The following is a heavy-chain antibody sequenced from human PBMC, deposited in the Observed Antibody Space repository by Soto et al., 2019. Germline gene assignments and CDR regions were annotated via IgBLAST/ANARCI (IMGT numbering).Heavy chain of an antibody. J-gene: IGHJ3*02. CDR3: ARERITGNLRAFDI. D-gene: IGHD1-20*01. CDR1: GFTFSSYG. CDR2: IWYDGSNK. Sequence: QVQLVESGGGVVQPGRSLRLSCAASGFTFSSYGMHWVRQAPGKGLEWVAVIWYDGSNKYYADSVKGRFTISRDNSKNTLYLQMNSLRAEDTAVYYCARERITGNLRAFDIWGQGTMVTVSS. V-gene: IGHV3-33*01.